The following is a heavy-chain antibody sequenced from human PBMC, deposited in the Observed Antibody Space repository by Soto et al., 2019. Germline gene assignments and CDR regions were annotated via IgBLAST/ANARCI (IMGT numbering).Heavy chain of an antibody. CDR1: NASITSSGYY. Sequence: QVQLQESGPRLVEASQTLSLTCTVSNASITSSGYYWSWVRQPPGKRLEWIGYIYHSGSTFYSPSLQSRLTMSVETSTNQFSLTLRSVTAADTAVYHCARMSGTYYVPDYWGQGTLVTVSS. V-gene: IGHV4-31*03. J-gene: IGHJ4*02. D-gene: IGHD1-26*01. CDR3: ARMSGTYYVPDY. CDR2: IYHSGST.